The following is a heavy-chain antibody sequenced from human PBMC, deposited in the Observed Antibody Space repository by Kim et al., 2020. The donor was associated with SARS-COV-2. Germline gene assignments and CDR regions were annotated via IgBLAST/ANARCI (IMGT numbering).Heavy chain of an antibody. CDR2: VNSGETIT. Sequence: GGSLRLSCVGSGFTFSSYWMYWVRQAPGKGLVWVSRVNSGETITNYADSVQGRFTISRDNAKNTVYLQMNSLRAEDTAVYYCARGGGSRKGCDYWGQGTLVTVSS. V-gene: IGHV3-74*01. CDR3: ARGGGSRKGCDY. J-gene: IGHJ4*02. D-gene: IGHD3-10*01. CDR1: GFTFSSYW.